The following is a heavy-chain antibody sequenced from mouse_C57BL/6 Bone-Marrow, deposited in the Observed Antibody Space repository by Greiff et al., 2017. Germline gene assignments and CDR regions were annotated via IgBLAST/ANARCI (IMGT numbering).Heavy chain of an antibody. J-gene: IGHJ2*01. CDR2: IDPENGDT. D-gene: IGHD2-4*01. V-gene: IGHV14-4*01. CDR1: GFNIKDDY. Sequence: VQLQQSGAELVRPGASVKLSCTASGFNIKDDYMHWVKQRPEQGLEWIGWIDPENGDTESASKFQGKATITADTSSNTAYLQLSSLTSEDTAVYYCTTWGDYGFDYWGQGTTLTVSS. CDR3: TTWGDYGFDY.